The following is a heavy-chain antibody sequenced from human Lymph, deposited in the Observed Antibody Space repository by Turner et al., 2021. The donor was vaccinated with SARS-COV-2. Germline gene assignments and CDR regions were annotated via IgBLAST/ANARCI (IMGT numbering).Heavy chain of an antibody. CDR3: ARDLDTAGGMDV. V-gene: IGHV3-53*04. CDR1: GLTVSSNY. Sequence: EVQLVDSGGGLVQPGGSLRLPCAASGLTVSSNYMSWVRQAPGKGLEWGSVIYSGGTTYDEDSVKGRITISRQNSKNTLYLQMNSLRAEDTAVYYCARDLDTAGGMDVWGQGTTVTVSS. CDR2: IYSGGTT. D-gene: IGHD5-18*01. J-gene: IGHJ6*02.